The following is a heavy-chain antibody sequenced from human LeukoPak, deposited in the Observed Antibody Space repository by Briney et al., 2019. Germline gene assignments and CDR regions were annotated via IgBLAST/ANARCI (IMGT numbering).Heavy chain of an antibody. CDR2: INWNGGST. CDR1: GFTFDDYG. J-gene: IGHJ6*03. D-gene: IGHD1-26*01. Sequence: GGSLRLSCAASGFTFDDYGMSWVRQAPGKGLEWVSGINWNGGSTGYADSVKGRFTTSRDNAKNSLYLQMNSLRAEDTALYYCARGIVGATAKYYYYYYMDVWGKGTTVTVSS. V-gene: IGHV3-20*04. CDR3: ARGIVGATAKYYYYYYMDV.